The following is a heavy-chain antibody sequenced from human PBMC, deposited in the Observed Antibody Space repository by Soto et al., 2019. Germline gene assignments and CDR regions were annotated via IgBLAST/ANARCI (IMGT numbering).Heavy chain of an antibody. CDR2: IWYDGSNK. CDR1: GVTCSSYG. D-gene: IGHD2-2*01. J-gene: IGHJ3*02. Sequence: GGSLRLSCAAAGVTCSSYGMHWFRQAQGKGREGVAVIWYDGSNKYYADSVKGQFTISRDNSKNTLSLQMNSLRAEDTAVYYCARDQRGYCSSTSCYLGAFDIWGQETMVTV. V-gene: IGHV3-33*01. CDR3: ARDQRGYCSSTSCYLGAFDI.